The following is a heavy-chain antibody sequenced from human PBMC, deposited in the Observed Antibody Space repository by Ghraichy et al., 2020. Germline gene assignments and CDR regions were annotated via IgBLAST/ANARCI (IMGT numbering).Heavy chain of an antibody. V-gene: IGHV3-30-3*01. CDR1: GFTFSNYD. D-gene: IGHD6-6*01. Sequence: GGSLRLSCAASGFTFSNYDMNWVRQAPGKGLEWVAVISYDGTNKYYADSVKGRFTVSRDNSKNTLFLQVSTRRPDDTAVYYCARGHQALYRIAPRPDWAFDYWGQGTLVTVSS. CDR3: ARGHQALYRIAPRPDWAFDY. CDR2: ISYDGTNK. J-gene: IGHJ4*02.